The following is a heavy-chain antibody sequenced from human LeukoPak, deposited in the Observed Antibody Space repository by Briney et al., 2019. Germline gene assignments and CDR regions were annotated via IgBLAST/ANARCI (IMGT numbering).Heavy chain of an antibody. CDR3: ARHRHSIAARVPTGWFDP. V-gene: IGHV4-39*01. D-gene: IGHD6-6*01. J-gene: IGHJ5*02. Sequence: PSETLSLTCTVSGGSISSSSYYWGWIRQPPGKGLEWIGSIYYSGSTYYNPSLKSRVTISVDTSKNQFSLKLSSVTAADTAVYYCARHRHSIAARVPTGWFDPWGQGTLVTVSS. CDR1: GGSISSSSYY. CDR2: IYYSGST.